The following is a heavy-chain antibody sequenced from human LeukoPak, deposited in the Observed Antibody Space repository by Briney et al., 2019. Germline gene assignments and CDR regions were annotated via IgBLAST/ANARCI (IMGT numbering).Heavy chain of an antibody. CDR3: ANGNRCTSPNCLGYYYFYMDV. CDR2: FSGSGGTT. Sequence: GGSLRLSCAASGFTFSSYAMNWVRQAPGRGLEGVSGFSGSGGTTYYADSVKGRFTIYRDNSKNTLYLQMNSLRAEDTAVYYCANGNRCTSPNCLGYYYFYMDVWGKGTTVTVSS. CDR1: GFTFSSYA. J-gene: IGHJ6*03. D-gene: IGHD2-8*01. V-gene: IGHV3-23*01.